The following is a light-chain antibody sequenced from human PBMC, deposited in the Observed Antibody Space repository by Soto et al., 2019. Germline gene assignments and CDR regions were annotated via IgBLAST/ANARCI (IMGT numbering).Light chain of an antibody. J-gene: IGLJ2*01. CDR3: AAWDDSLSGTV. CDR2: GDN. CDR1: SSNIGRNT. V-gene: IGLV1-44*01. Sequence: QSVLTQPPSAAGTPGQRVTMSCSGGSSNIGRNTVSWYQQLPGTAPKVLISGDNQRSSGGPDRFCGSKSVTSASLAISGLQSEDEADYYCAAWDDSLSGTVFGGGTKLTVL.